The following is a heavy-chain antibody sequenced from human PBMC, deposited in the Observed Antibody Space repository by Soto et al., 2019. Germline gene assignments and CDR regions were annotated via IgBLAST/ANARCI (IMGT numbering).Heavy chain of an antibody. CDR2: IKLDGSEK. J-gene: IGHJ4*02. Sequence: EVQLVESGGGLVQAGGSLRLSCAASGFTFSTYWMSWVCQAPGQGLEWVANIKLDGSEKYYVDSVKARLTISRDNAKNSLYLQMNSLRDEDTAVYYCARPRFCTSGSCSFDFWGQGTLVTVSS. CDR1: GFTFSTYW. V-gene: IGHV3-7*01. CDR3: ARPRFCTSGSCSFDF. D-gene: IGHD2-15*01.